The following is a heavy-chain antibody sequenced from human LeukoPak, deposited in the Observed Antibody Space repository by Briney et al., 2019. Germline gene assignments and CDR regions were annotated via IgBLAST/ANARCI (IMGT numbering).Heavy chain of an antibody. Sequence: SVRVSCKASGGTFSSYAISWVRQAPGQGLEWMGGIIPIFGTANYAQKFQGRVTITTDESTSTAYMELSSLRSEDTAVYYCARDQDSSSGWFDPWGQGTLVTVSS. J-gene: IGHJ5*02. CDR3: ARDQDSSSGWFDP. CDR1: GGTFSSYA. D-gene: IGHD6-6*01. CDR2: IIPIFGTA. V-gene: IGHV1-69*05.